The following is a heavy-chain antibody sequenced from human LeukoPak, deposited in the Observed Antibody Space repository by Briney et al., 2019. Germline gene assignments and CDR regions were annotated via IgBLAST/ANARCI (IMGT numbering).Heavy chain of an antibody. V-gene: IGHV1-2*02. CDR1: GYTFTGYY. Sequence: ASVKVSCKACGYTFTGYYMHWLRQAPGQGLEWMGWINPNSGGTNYAQKFQGRVTMTRDTSISTAYMELSRLGSDDTAVYYCARAERYGDSSDYWGQGTLVTVSS. D-gene: IGHD4-17*01. CDR2: INPNSGGT. J-gene: IGHJ4*02. CDR3: ARAERYGDSSDY.